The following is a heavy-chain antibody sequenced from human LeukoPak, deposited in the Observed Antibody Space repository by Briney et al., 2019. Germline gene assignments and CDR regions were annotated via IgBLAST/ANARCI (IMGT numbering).Heavy chain of an antibody. CDR2: INHSGST. V-gene: IGHV4-34*01. CDR1: GGSFSGYY. D-gene: IGHD3-22*01. Sequence: PSETLSLTCAVYGGSFSGYYWGWISQPPGKGLEWIGEINHSGSTNYNPSLKSRVTISVDTSKNQFSLKLSSVTAADTAVYYCARGDYYDSSGPLTNWGQGTLVTVSS. J-gene: IGHJ4*02. CDR3: ARGDYYDSSGPLTN.